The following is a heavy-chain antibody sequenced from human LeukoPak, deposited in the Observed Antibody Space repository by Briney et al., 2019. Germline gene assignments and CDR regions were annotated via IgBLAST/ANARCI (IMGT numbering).Heavy chain of an antibody. J-gene: IGHJ5*02. D-gene: IGHD2-2*01. CDR2: ISSSSSYI. CDR3: ARFYCSSTSCYHGWFDP. CDR1: GFTFSSYS. Sequence: GGSLRLSCAASGFTFSSYSMNWVRQAPGKGLEWVSSISSSSSYIYYADSVKGRFTISRDNAKSSLYLQMNSLRAEDTAVYYCARFYCSSTSCYHGWFDPWGQGTLVTVSS. V-gene: IGHV3-21*01.